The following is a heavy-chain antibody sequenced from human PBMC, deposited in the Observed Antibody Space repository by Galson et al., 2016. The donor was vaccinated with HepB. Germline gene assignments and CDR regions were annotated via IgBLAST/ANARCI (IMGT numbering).Heavy chain of an antibody. CDR2: ISTSGGT. CDR3: ARDTIFAPYGMDV. Sequence: SLRLSCAAAGFTVGSCAMTWVRQAPGKGLEWVSAISTSGGTYYADSVKGRFAISRDNAKNSLYLQMNSLRAEDTAVYYCARDTIFAPYGMDVWGQGTTVTVSS. J-gene: IGHJ6*02. CDR1: GFTVGSCA. V-gene: IGHV3-69-1*01. D-gene: IGHD3-3*01.